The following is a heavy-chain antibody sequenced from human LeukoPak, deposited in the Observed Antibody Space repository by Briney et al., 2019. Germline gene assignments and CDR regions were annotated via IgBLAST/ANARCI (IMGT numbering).Heavy chain of an antibody. CDR3: ARRAGDYSHPYDY. CDR2: IYHSGST. D-gene: IGHD3-22*01. Sequence: SETLSLTCIVSGGSISSSSYYWGWIRQPPGKGLEWIGEIYHSGSTNYNPSLKSRVTISVDKSKNQFSPKLSSVTAADTAVYYCARRAGDYSHPYDYWGQGTLVTVSS. V-gene: IGHV4-39*07. CDR1: GGSISSSSYY. J-gene: IGHJ4*02.